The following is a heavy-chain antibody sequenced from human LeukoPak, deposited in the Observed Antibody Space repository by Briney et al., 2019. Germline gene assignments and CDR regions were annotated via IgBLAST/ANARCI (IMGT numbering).Heavy chain of an antibody. V-gene: IGHV3-64*01. J-gene: IGHJ4*02. CDR2: ISSNGGST. D-gene: IGHD3-10*01. CDR1: GFTFSSYA. Sequence: GGSLRLSCAASGFTFSSYAMHWVRQAPGKGLEYVSAISSNGGSTYYAHSVKGRFTISKDNSKNTVYLQMGSLRAEDMAVYYCAREGYYYGSGSYSHFDYWGQGTLVTVS. CDR3: AREGYYYGSGSYSHFDY.